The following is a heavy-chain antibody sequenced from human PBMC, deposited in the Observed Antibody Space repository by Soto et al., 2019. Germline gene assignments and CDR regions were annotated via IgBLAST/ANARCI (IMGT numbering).Heavy chain of an antibody. V-gene: IGHV4-61*01. CDR2: IHYSGNT. D-gene: IGHD2-2*01. J-gene: IGHJ5*02. CDR1: GESVKSGSYY. Sequence: SETLSLTCTVSGESVKSGSYYWNWIRQPPGKGLEWIGYIHYSGNTRYNPSLKRRVAMSLDTSKNQFSLKLTSVTAADKDVYYCATHATWSPGRFDPWGQGTLVTVPS. CDR3: ATHATWSPGRFDP.